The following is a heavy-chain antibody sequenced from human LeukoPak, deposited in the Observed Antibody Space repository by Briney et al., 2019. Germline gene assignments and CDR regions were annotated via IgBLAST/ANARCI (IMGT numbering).Heavy chain of an antibody. CDR3: AKEGIAADCDY. D-gene: IGHD6-13*01. CDR1: GFTFSSYG. CDR2: ISYDGSNK. J-gene: IGHJ4*02. V-gene: IGHV3-30*18. Sequence: GGSLRLSCAASGFTFSSYGMHWVRQAPGKGLEWVSVISYDGSNKYYADSVKGRFTISRDNSKNTLYLQMNSLRAEDTAVYYCAKEGIAADCDYWGQGTLVTVSS.